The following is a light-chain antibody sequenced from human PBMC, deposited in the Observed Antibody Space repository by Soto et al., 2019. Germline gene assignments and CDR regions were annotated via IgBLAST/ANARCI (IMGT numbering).Light chain of an antibody. CDR3: QQYDSYPFT. CDR1: QSINNW. CDR2: KAS. J-gene: IGKJ4*01. Sequence: DIQMTQSPSTLSASXXXRVTITCRASQSINNWLAWYQQKPGKAPKLLISKASNLKSGVPSRFSGTGSGTEFTLTISSLQPDDFASYYCQQYDSYPFTFGGGTKVEI. V-gene: IGKV1-5*03.